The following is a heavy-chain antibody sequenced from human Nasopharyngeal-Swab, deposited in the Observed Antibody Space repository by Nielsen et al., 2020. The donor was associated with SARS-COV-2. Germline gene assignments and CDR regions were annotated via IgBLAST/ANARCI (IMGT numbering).Heavy chain of an antibody. Sequence: ASVKVSCKVSGYTLTELSMHWVRQAPGKGLEWMGGFDSEDGETIYAQKFQGRVTMTTDTSTSTAYMELRSLRSDDTAVYYCARDYDSSGYFDYWGQGTLVTVSS. CDR3: ARDYDSSGYFDY. CDR1: GYTLTELS. CDR2: FDSEDGET. J-gene: IGHJ4*02. V-gene: IGHV1-24*01. D-gene: IGHD3-22*01.